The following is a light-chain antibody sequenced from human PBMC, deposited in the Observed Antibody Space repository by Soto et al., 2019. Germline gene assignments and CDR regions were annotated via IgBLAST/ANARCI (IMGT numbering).Light chain of an antibody. CDR2: EVT. J-gene: IGLJ2*01. CDR1: SSDGGGYNY. V-gene: IGLV2-14*01. Sequence: QSALTQPASVSGSPGQSTTISCTGTSSDGGGYNYVPWYQQHPGKAPKLMIYEVTNRPSGGSDRFSGSKSGNTVSLAISGVEAEHEADYYCNSYTTSCPYVVFGRGTELTVL. CDR3: NSYTTSCPYVV.